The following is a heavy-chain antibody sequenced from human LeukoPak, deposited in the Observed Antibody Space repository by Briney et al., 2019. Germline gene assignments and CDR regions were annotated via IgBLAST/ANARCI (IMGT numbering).Heavy chain of an antibody. J-gene: IGHJ4*02. CDR1: GYTFTSYY. V-gene: IGHV1-46*01. Sequence: ASVKASCKASGYTFTSYYMHWVRQAPGQGLECMGIINPSGGSTSYAQKFQGRVTMTRDMSTSTVYMELSSLRSEDTAVYYCARAVVPAAPFDYWGQGTLVTVSS. CDR2: INPSGGST. D-gene: IGHD2-2*01. CDR3: ARAVVPAAPFDY.